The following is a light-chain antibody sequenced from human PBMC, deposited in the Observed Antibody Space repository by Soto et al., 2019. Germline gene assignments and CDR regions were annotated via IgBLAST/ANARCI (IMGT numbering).Light chain of an antibody. Sequence: DIVMTQSPDSLAVSLGGSATINCKSSQSVLYSSNKKKYLAWYQQKPGQPPKLLIYWASTRESGVPDRFSGSGSGTDFTLTISSLQAEDVAVYYCQQYYSTPTWTFGQGTKVEIK. CDR1: QSVLYSSNKKKY. J-gene: IGKJ1*01. CDR3: QQYYSTPTWT. V-gene: IGKV4-1*01. CDR2: WAS.